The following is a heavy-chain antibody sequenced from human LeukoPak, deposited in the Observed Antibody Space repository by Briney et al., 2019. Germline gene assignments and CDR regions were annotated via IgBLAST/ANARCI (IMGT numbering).Heavy chain of an antibody. V-gene: IGHV1-18*01. CDR1: GYTFTSYG. CDR2: ISAYNGNT. D-gene: IGHD1-26*01. J-gene: IGHJ4*02. CDR3: ARDMVGATDLQFDY. Sequence: ASVKVSCKASGYTFTSYGISWVRQTPGQGLEWIGWISAYNGNTNYTQKLQGRVTMTTDTSTSTAYMELRSLRSDDTAVYYCARDMVGATDLQFDYWGQGTLVTVSS.